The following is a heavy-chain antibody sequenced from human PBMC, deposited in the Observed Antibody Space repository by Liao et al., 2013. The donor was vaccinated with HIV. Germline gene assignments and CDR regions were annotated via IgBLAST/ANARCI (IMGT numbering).Heavy chain of an antibody. CDR1: GGSISSYY. CDR2: IYYSGST. J-gene: IGHJ3*02. CDR3: ARANFYDFWSYAFDI. V-gene: IGHV4-59*01. Sequence: QVQLQESGPGLVKPSETLSLTCTVSGGSISSYYWSWIRQPPGKGLEWIGYIYYSGSTNYNPSLKSRVTISVDTSKNQFSLKLSSVTAADTAVYYCARANFYDFWSYAFDIWGQGTMVTVSS. D-gene: IGHD3-3*01.